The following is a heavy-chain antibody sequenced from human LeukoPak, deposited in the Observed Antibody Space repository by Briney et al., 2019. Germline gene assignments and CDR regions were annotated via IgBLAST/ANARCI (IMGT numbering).Heavy chain of an antibody. CDR2: IWYDGSNK. Sequence: GGSLRLSCAASGFTFSSYGVHWVRQAPGKGLEWVAVIWYDGSNKYYADSVKGRFTISRDNSKNTLYLQMNSLRAEDTAVYYCAKGVYYYDSSGHDYWGQGTLVTVSS. D-gene: IGHD3-22*01. CDR1: GFTFSSYG. J-gene: IGHJ4*02. CDR3: AKGVYYYDSSGHDY. V-gene: IGHV3-33*06.